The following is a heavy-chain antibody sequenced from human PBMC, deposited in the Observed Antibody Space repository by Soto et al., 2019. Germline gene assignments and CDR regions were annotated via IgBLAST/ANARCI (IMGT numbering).Heavy chain of an antibody. V-gene: IGHV3-9*01. D-gene: IGHD3-3*01. CDR2: ISWNSGSI. CDR1: GFTFDDYA. Sequence: LSCAASGFTFDDYAMHWVRQAPGKGLEWVSGISWNSGSIGYADSVKGRFTISRDNAKNSLYLQMNSLRAEDTALYYCAKDTLGGNYDFWSGLTYFDYWGQGTLVTVSS. J-gene: IGHJ4*02. CDR3: AKDTLGGNYDFWSGLTYFDY.